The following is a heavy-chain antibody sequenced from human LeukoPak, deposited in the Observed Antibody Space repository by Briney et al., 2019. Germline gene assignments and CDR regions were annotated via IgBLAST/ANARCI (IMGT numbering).Heavy chain of an antibody. Sequence: GGSLRLSCAASGFTFSNYWMSWVRQAPGKGLEWVANIKQDGSEKFYVDSVKGRLTISRDNAKNSLYLQMNSLRVEDTVVYYCARVQGSSGPGIFEYWGQGTLVTVSS. D-gene: IGHD6-19*01. J-gene: IGHJ4*02. CDR1: GFTFSNYW. CDR2: IKQDGSEK. CDR3: ARVQGSSGPGIFEY. V-gene: IGHV3-7*01.